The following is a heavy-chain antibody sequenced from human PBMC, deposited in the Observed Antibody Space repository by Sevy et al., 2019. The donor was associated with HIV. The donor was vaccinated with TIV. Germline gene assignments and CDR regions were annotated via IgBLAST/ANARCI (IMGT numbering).Heavy chain of an antibody. CDR1: GFTFSSYG. D-gene: IGHD3-3*01. J-gene: IGHJ6*02. V-gene: IGHV3-33*01. CDR2: IWYDGSNK. CDR3: ARDWSRFLGWPPFYYYYGMDV. Sequence: GGSLRLSCAASGFTFSSYGMHWVRQAPGKGLEWVAVIWYDGSNKYYADSVKGRFTISRDNSKNTRYLQMNSLRAEETAVYYCARDWSRFLGWPPFYYYYGMDVWGQGTTVTVSS.